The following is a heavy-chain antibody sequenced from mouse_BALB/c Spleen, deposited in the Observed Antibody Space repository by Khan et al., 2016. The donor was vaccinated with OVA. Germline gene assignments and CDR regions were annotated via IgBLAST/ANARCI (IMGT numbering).Heavy chain of an antibody. V-gene: IGHV3-5*02. Sequence: EVQLVESGPGLVKPSQTVSLTCTVTGISITTGNYRWSWLRQFQGNKLEWIGNIYYGGTITYNPSLTRRTTITRNTRKSKCFQKMNSLTAEDTATYFCERDDGSLYWYFDVWGEGTTVTVSS. J-gene: IGHJ1*01. D-gene: IGHD1-1*01. CDR2: IYYGGTI. CDR1: GISITTGNYR. CDR3: ERDDGSLYWYFDV.